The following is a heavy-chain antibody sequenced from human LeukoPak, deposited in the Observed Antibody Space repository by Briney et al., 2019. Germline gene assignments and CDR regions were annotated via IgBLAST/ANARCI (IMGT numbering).Heavy chain of an antibody. V-gene: IGHV4-59*01. Sequence: SETLSLTCTVSGGSISSCYWSWIRQPPGKGLELIGHIYSSGSTNYNPSLKSRGTTSVDTSKHQFSLKLSSVTAADTAVYYCARNYDSSGYTAFGYWGRGTLLTVSS. CDR2: IYSSGST. J-gene: IGHJ4*02. CDR1: GGSISSCY. D-gene: IGHD3-22*01. CDR3: ARNYDSSGYTAFGY.